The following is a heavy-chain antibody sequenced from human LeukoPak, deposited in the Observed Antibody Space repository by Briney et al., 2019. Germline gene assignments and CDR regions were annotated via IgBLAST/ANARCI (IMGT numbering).Heavy chain of an antibody. CDR2: INPNSGGT. J-gene: IGHJ4*02. CDR3: ARDRFHYYGSGLTDY. Sequence: GASVKVSCKASGYTFTSYYMHWVRQAPGQGLEWMGWINPNSGGTNYAQKFQGRVTITRDTSISTAYMELSRLRSDDTAVYYCARDRFHYYGSGLTDYWGQGTLVTVSS. CDR1: GYTFTSYY. V-gene: IGHV1-2*02. D-gene: IGHD3-10*01.